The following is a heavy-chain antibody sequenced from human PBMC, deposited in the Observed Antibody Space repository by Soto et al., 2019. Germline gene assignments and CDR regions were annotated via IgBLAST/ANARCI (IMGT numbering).Heavy chain of an antibody. CDR2: IIPIFGTA. CDR1: GGTLSSYA. J-gene: IGHJ6*02. CDR3: ARARYYDFWSGYYRPSYYYYGMDV. Sequence: ALKVACKGSGGTLSSYAISWVRQAPGQGLEWMGGIIPIFGTANYAQKFQGRVTITADKSTSTAYMELSSLRSEDTAVYYCARARYYDFWSGYYRPSYYYYGMDVWGQGTTVTVSS. V-gene: IGHV1-69*06. D-gene: IGHD3-3*01.